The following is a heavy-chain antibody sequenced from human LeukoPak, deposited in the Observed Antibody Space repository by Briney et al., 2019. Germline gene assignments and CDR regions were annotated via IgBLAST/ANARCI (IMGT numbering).Heavy chain of an antibody. Sequence: GGSLRLSCAASGFDLTTYAMTWVRQAPAKGLEWVPSIRIGGGGTYYADSVKDRFTISRDNSENTLHLQMNNLRVEDTARYFCARCMVLSQGWCNWFDPWGQGTLVTVSS. D-gene: IGHD6-13*01. CDR1: GFDLTTYA. CDR2: IRIGGGGT. V-gene: IGHV3-23*01. CDR3: ARCMVLSQGWCNWFDP. J-gene: IGHJ5*02.